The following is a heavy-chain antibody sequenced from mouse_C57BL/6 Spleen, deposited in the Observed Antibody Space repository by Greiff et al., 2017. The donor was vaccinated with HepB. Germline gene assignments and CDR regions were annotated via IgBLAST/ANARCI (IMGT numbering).Heavy chain of an antibody. Sequence: QVQLQQSGPGLVQPSQSLSITCTVSGFSLTSYGVHWVRQSPGKGLEWLGVIWRGGSTDYNAAFMSRLSITKDNSKSQVFFKMNSLQADDTAIYYCAKRRGYYYDYSRAMDYWGQGTSATVSS. CDR3: AKRRGYYYDYSRAMDY. J-gene: IGHJ4*01. D-gene: IGHD2-4*01. CDR2: IWRGGST. V-gene: IGHV2-5*01. CDR1: GFSLTSYG.